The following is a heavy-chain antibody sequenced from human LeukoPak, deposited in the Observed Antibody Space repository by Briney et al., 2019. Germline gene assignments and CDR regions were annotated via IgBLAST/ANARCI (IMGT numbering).Heavy chain of an antibody. CDR3: ARVVGRFYFDY. CDR1: GGTFNSYT. CDR2: IIPILDTV. V-gene: IGHV1-69*08. J-gene: IGHJ4*02. D-gene: IGHD1-26*01. Sequence: SVKVSCKAFGGTFNSYTISWVRQAPGQGLEWMGGIIPILDTVNYAQKFQGRVTITVDKSTSTVYMELSSLTIEDTAVYFCARVVGRFYFDYWGQGTLVTVSS.